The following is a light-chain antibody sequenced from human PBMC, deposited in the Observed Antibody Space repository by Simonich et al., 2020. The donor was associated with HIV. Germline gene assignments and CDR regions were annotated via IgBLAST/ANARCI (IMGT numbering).Light chain of an antibody. CDR2: WAS. Sequence: DIVMTQPPDSLAVSLSERATINCKYSQCVLDISNNQNYLAWYQQKPGQPPKLLIYWASTRESGVPDRFSGSGSGTDFTLTISGLQAEDVALYYCQHYYTTPRTFGGGTKVEIK. CDR3: QHYYTTPRT. V-gene: IGKV4-1*01. J-gene: IGKJ4*01. CDR1: QCVLDISNNQNY.